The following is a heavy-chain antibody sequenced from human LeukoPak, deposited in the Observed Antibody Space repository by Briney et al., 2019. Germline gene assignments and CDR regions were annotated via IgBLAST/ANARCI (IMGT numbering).Heavy chain of an antibody. V-gene: IGHV4-39*07. CDR3: AIPGRGYSSHFFDY. J-gene: IGHJ4*02. CDR1: GGSISSSSYY. Sequence: SETLSLTCTVSGGSISSSSYYWGWIRQPPGKGLEWTGSIYCSGSTYYNPSLKSRVTISVDTSKNQFSLKLSSVTAADTAVYYCAIPGRGYSSHFFDYWGQGTLVTVSS. D-gene: IGHD5-18*01. CDR2: IYCSGST.